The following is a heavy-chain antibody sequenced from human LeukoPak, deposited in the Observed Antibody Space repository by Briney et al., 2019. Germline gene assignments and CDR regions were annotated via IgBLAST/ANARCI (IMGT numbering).Heavy chain of an antibody. Sequence: GGSLRLSCAASGFTFSTYWMHWVRQAPGKGLVWVSRISSDAITTNYADSVKGRFTVSRDNAKNTLYLQMNSLRDEDTAVYYCARRPCSGGNCYPPDYWGQGILVTVSS. CDR2: ISSDAITT. D-gene: IGHD2-15*01. CDR1: GFTFSTYW. CDR3: ARRPCSGGNCYPPDY. V-gene: IGHV3-74*01. J-gene: IGHJ4*02.